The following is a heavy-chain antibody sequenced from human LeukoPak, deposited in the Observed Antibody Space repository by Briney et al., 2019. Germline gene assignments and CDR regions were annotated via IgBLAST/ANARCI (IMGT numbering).Heavy chain of an antibody. CDR1: GFTFSSYA. V-gene: IGHV3-7*01. D-gene: IGHD1-7*01. CDR2: IKQDGSEK. Sequence: GGSLRLSCAASGFTFSSYAMSWVRQAPGKGLEWVANIKQDGSEKHYVDSVKGRFTISRDNAKNSLYLQMNSLRVEDTAVYYCATNWNYRFDYWGQGTLVPVSS. CDR3: ATNWNYRFDY. J-gene: IGHJ4*02.